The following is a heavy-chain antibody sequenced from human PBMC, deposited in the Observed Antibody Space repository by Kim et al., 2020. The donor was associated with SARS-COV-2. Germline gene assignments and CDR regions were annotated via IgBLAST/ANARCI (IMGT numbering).Heavy chain of an antibody. CDR3: ARGRSCSH. Sequence: DGSEKYYVDSVKGRFPISRANAKPSLYLQMNSLRVEDTAVYYCARGRSCSHWGQGTLVTVSS. V-gene: IGHV3-7*01. J-gene: IGHJ4*02. CDR2: DGSEK. D-gene: IGHD2-8*02.